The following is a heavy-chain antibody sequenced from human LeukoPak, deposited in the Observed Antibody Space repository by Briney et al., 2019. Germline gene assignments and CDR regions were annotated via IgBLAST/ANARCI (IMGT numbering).Heavy chain of an antibody. CDR2: IYYSGST. D-gene: IGHD5-18*01. CDR1: GGSISSYY. V-gene: IGHV4-59*08. J-gene: IGHJ6*03. CDR3: ARIVDTGYYYYYYYMDV. Sequence: SETLSLTCIVSGGSISSYYWSWIRQPPGKGLEWIGYIYYSGSTNYNPSLKSRVTISVDTSKNQFSLKLSSVTAADTAVYYCARIVDTGYYYYYYYMDVWGKGTTVTVSS.